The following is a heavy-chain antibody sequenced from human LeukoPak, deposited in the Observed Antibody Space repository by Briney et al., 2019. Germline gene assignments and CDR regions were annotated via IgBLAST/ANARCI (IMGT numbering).Heavy chain of an antibody. V-gene: IGHV4-31*03. J-gene: IGHJ3*02. CDR1: GVSITSGGCY. CDR3: ARGSPTVDAFDI. D-gene: IGHD4-17*01. CDR2: ISYNGNT. Sequence: SETLSLTCTVSGVSITSGGCYWSWIRQVPGKGLEWLGYISYNGNTYYNPSLKSRLMMSLDTSENQFSLWLSSVTAADTAVYYCARGSPTVDAFDIWGQGTMVTVSS.